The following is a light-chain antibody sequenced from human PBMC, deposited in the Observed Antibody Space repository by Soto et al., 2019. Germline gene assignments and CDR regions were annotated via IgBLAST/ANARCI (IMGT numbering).Light chain of an antibody. J-gene: IGKJ5*01. CDR2: DVS. Sequence: EIVLTQSPGSLSFSPWERVTLSWRAGQGVTTNFAWYQQKSGQSPRLLIYDVSSRATGVPSRFSGTGSETDFTLTISGLQSEDSAIYFCQQYNNWPFSFGQGTRLEIK. CDR3: QQYNNWPFS. CDR1: QGVTTN. V-gene: IGKV3-15*01.